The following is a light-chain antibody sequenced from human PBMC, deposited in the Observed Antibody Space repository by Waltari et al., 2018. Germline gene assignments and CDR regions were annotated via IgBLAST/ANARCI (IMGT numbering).Light chain of an antibody. CDR1: QSISSN. Sequence: EIVMTQSPATLSVSPGERATLSCRASQSISSNLAWYQPKPGHPPRLLVYGASTRATCFPARFSGSGSGTEFTLTISSLQSEDFAVYYCQQYSEWPYTFGQGTKLEIK. CDR2: GAS. CDR3: QQYSEWPYT. J-gene: IGKJ2*01. V-gene: IGKV3-15*01.